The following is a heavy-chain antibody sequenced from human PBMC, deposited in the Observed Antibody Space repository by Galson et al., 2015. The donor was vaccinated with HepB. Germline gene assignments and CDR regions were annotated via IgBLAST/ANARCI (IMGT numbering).Heavy chain of an antibody. CDR2: INHSGST. Sequence: LTCAVYGGSFSGYYWSWIRQPPGKGLEWIGEINHSGSTNYNPSLKSRVTISVDTSKNQFSLKLSSVTAADTAVYYCARLRTNTYYYGSGSLKYYYGMDVWGQGTTVTVSS. CDR3: ARLRTNTYYYGSGSLKYYYGMDV. CDR1: GGSFSGYY. J-gene: IGHJ6*02. V-gene: IGHV4-34*01. D-gene: IGHD3-10*01.